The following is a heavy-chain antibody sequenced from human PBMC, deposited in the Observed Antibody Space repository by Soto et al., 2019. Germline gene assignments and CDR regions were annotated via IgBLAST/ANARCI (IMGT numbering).Heavy chain of an antibody. CDR3: VISTGKFYADFDY. CDR2: IRPEGTEK. J-gene: IGHJ4*02. CDR1: GLTFRNFW. Sequence: GGSLRLSCAASGLTFRNFWMTWVRQVPGKGLEWVANIRPEGTEKSYVGSVKGRFTISRDNAKKSLFLQMNNLRPEDTALYYCVISTGKFYADFDYWGQGTQVTVSS. V-gene: IGHV3-7*03. D-gene: IGHD7-27*01.